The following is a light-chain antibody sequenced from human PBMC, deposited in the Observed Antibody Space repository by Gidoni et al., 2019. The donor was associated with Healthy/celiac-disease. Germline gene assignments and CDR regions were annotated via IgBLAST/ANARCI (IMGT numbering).Light chain of an antibody. J-gene: IGLJ1*01. Sequence: QSALTQPRAVSGAPGQAVTISCTGTSSDVGGYNYISWYHQHPGKAPKLMIYDVSKRPTGVPDRCSGSKSGNTASLTISVLQAEDEADYYCFSYAGSYTNVFGTGTKVTVL. CDR2: DVS. V-gene: IGLV2-11*01. CDR1: SSDVGGYNY. CDR3: FSYAGSYTNV.